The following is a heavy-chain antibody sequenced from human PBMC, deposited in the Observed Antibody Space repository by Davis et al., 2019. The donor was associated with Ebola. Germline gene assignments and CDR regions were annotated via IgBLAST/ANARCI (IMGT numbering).Heavy chain of an antibody. CDR1: GYTFTSYA. J-gene: IGHJ6*02. V-gene: IGHV1-3*01. D-gene: IGHD3-10*01. Sequence: ASVKVSCKTSGYTFTSYAMHWVRQAPGQRLEWMGWINAGNGNTKYSQKFQGRVTITRDTSASTAYMELSSLRSEDTAVYYCARYYGSGSPRRYYYGMDVWGQGTTVTVSS. CDR2: INAGNGNT. CDR3: ARYYGSGSPRRYYYGMDV.